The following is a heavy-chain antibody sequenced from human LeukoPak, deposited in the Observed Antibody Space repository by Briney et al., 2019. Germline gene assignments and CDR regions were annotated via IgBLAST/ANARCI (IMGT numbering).Heavy chain of an antibody. CDR1: GGSISSYY. V-gene: IGHV4-59*08. D-gene: IGHD6-19*01. CDR2: IYYSGST. CDR3: ARHGGSSGWYHYFDY. Sequence: SETLSLTCTVSGGSISSYYWSWIRQPPGEGLEWIGYIYYSGSTNYNPSLKSRVTISVDTSKNQFSLKLSSVTAADTAVYYCARHGGSSGWYHYFDYWGQGTLVTVSS. J-gene: IGHJ4*02.